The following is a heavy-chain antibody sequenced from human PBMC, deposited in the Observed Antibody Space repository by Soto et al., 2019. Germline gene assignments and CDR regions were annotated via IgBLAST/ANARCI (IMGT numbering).Heavy chain of an antibody. J-gene: IGHJ5*02. CDR1: GGSISSSSYY. Sequence: SETLSLTCTASGGSISSSSYYWGWIRQPPGKGLEWIGSIYYSGSTYYNPSLKSRVTISVDTSKNQFSLKLSSVTAADTAVYYCARHIAAAGPGWFDPWGQGTLVTVSS. V-gene: IGHV4-39*01. CDR2: IYYSGST. D-gene: IGHD6-13*01. CDR3: ARHIAAAGPGWFDP.